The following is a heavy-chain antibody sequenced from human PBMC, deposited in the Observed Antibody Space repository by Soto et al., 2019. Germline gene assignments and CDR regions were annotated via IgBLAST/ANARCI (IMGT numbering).Heavy chain of an antibody. CDR1: GFTFSSYG. D-gene: IGHD2-2*01. CDR2: IWYDGSNK. CDR3: ARGYCSSTSCLNVDY. Sequence: GGSLRLSCAASGFTFSSYGMHWVRQAPGKGLEWVAVIWYDGSNKYYADSVKGRFTISRDNSKNTLYLQMNSLRAEDTAVYYCARGYCSSTSCLNVDYWGQGTLVTVSS. V-gene: IGHV3-33*01. J-gene: IGHJ4*02.